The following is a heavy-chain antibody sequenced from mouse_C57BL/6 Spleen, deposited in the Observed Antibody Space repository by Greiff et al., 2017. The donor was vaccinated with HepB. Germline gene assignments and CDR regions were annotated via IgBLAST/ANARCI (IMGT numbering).Heavy chain of an antibody. V-gene: IGHV1-81*01. J-gene: IGHJ4*01. Sequence: QVQLQQSGAELARPGASVKLSCKASGYTFTSYGISWVKQRTGQGLEWIGEIYPRSGNTYYNEKFKGKATLTVDKSSSTAYMELRSLTSEDSAVYFCAREGSSYAMDYWGQGTSGTVSS. CDR3: AREGSSYAMDY. CDR2: IYPRSGNT. CDR1: GYTFTSYG. D-gene: IGHD1-1*01.